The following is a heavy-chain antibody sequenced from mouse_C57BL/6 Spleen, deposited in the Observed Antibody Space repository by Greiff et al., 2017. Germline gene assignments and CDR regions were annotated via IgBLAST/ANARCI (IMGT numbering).Heavy chain of an antibody. CDR2: IYPGDGDT. D-gene: IGHD4-1*01. CDR1: GYAFSSSW. J-gene: IGHJ2*01. CDR3: ARGLWDFDY. Sequence: VKLQESGPELVKPGASVKISCKASGYAFSSSWMNWVKQRPGKGLEWIGRIYPGDGDTNYNGKFKGKATLTADKSSSTAYMQLSSLTSEDSAVYFCARGLWDFDYWGQGTTLTVSS. V-gene: IGHV1-82*01.